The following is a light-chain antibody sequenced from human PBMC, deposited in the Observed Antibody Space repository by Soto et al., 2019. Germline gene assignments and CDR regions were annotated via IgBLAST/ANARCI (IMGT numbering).Light chain of an antibody. V-gene: IGKV1-39*01. Sequence: DIQMTQSPSSLSASVGDRVSITCRASQSISTHLSWYQQKPGKAPKLLIYAASSLQSWVPSRFTGSGSGTDFTLTISSLQPEDFATYYCQQSYTSWCTFGQGTKVDIK. J-gene: IGKJ1*01. CDR3: QQSYTSWCT. CDR1: QSISTH. CDR2: AAS.